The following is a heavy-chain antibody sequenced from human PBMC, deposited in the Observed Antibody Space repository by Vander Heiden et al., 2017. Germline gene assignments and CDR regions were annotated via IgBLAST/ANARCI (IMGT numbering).Heavy chain of an antibody. CDR3: ASAYYDILTGYYYGMDV. V-gene: IGHV4-39*01. Sequence: QLHLQESGPGLATPSETLSLTCTVSAGSISSSSYYWGWIRQPPGKGLEWIGSIYYSGSTYYSPSLKSRVTISVDTSKNQFSLKLSSVTAADTAVYYCASAYYDILTGYYYGMDVWGQGTTVTVSS. J-gene: IGHJ6*02. CDR1: AGSISSSSYY. D-gene: IGHD3-9*01. CDR2: IYYSGST.